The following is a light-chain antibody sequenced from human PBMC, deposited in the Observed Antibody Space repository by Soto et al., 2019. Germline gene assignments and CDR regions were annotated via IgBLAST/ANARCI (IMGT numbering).Light chain of an antibody. CDR3: QHRPNWPLT. CDR1: QSISSH. J-gene: IGKJ4*01. V-gene: IGKV3-11*01. Sequence: EIVLTQSPATLSLSPGERATLSCRASQSISSHLAWYHQKPGQAPRLLMYDASNRATGIAARFSGSGSGTDFTLTISSLEPEDFAIYYCQHRPNWPLTFGGGTKVEIK. CDR2: DAS.